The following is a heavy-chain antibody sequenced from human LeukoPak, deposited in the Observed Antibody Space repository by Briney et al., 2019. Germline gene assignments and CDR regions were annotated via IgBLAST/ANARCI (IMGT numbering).Heavy chain of an antibody. J-gene: IGHJ6*03. CDR3: ARDHRFGDPYYYYYMDV. CDR2: ISSSSSYI. V-gene: IGHV3-21*01. D-gene: IGHD3-10*01. Sequence: GGSLRLSCAASGFTFSSYSMNWVRQAPGKGLEWVSSISSSSSYIYYADSVKGRFTISRDNAKNSLYLQMNSLRAEDTAVYYCARDHRFGDPYYYYYMDVWGKGTTVTISS. CDR1: GFTFSSYS.